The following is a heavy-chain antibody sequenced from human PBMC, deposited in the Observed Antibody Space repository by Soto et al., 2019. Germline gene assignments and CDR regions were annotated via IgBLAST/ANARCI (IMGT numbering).Heavy chain of an antibody. CDR1: GGSFSAYY. V-gene: IGHV4-34*01. CDR2: INHSGGT. Sequence: SETLSLTCAVYGGSFSAYYWSWIRQPPGKGLEWIGEINHSGGTSYNPSLKSRVTISVDTSKSQFSLKLTSVTAAHTAVYFCGRNSRDDYSHGGSGIPDSWGPGTLVTVS. CDR3: GRNSRDDYSHGGSGIPDS. J-gene: IGHJ4*02. D-gene: IGHD4-4*01.